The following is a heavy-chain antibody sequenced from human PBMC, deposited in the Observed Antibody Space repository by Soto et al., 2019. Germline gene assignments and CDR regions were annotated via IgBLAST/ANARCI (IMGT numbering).Heavy chain of an antibody. Sequence: GGSLRLSCAASGLSFSNYAMSWVRQAPGKGLEWVSSVSRSGETTYYADSVKGRFTVSRDDSKNMLYLEMNSLRAEDTAMYYCAKDQGIAGLWGQGTLVTVSS. CDR1: GLSFSNYA. V-gene: IGHV3-23*01. CDR3: AKDQGIAGL. J-gene: IGHJ4*02. D-gene: IGHD6-13*01. CDR2: VSRSGETT.